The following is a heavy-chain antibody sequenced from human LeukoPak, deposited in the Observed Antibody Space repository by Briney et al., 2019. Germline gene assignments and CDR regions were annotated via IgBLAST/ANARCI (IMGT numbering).Heavy chain of an antibody. J-gene: IGHJ4*02. V-gene: IGHV3-74*01. CDR1: GNYW. CDR3: VSFYETY. D-gene: IGHD2-2*01. CDR2: INSDGSWT. Sequence: GGSLRLSCAASGNYWMHLVRQAPGKGLVWVSHINSDGSWTSYADSVKGQFTISKDNAKNTVYLHMNNLRAEDTAVYYCVSFYETYWGRGTLVTVSS.